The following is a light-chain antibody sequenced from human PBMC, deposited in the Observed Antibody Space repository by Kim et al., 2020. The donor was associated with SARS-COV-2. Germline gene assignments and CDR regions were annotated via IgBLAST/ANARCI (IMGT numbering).Light chain of an antibody. CDR1: QVVLHSANNKNY. CDR3: QEYYSAPWT. Sequence: ATSNCKSSQVVLHSANNKNYLAWYQQKPGQPPKLLSHWASTRESGVPDRFSGSGSGTDFTLTISSLQAEDVAVYYCQEYYSAPWTFGQGTKVDIK. J-gene: IGKJ1*01. CDR2: WAS. V-gene: IGKV4-1*01.